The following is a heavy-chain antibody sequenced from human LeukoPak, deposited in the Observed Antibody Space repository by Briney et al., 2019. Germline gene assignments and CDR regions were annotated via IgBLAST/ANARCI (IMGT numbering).Heavy chain of an antibody. J-gene: IGHJ3*02. CDR1: AVSVSRHF. D-gene: IGHD3-10*01. Sequence: SETLSLTCNFSAVSVSRHFWSWIRQTPEKGLEWLGYVFSSGSTNYNPSLKSRLTISLDASKHQFSLTLKSVTAADTAVYYCAKSNGYGLVDIWGQGTMVTVSS. CDR3: AKSNGYGLVDI. V-gene: IGHV4-59*02. CDR2: VFSSGST.